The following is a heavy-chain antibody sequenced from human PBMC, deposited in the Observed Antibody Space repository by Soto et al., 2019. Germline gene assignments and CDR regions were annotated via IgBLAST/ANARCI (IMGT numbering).Heavy chain of an antibody. Sequence: PGGSLRLSCAASAFTFSNAWMSWVRQAPGKGLEWVGRIKSKTDGGTADYAAPVKGRFTTSRDDSKNTLYLQMNSLKTEDTAVYYCTTWSVENTHDYYYGMDVWGQGTTVTVSS. CDR3: TTWSVENTHDYYYGMDV. D-gene: IGHD1-1*01. V-gene: IGHV3-15*01. CDR2: IKSKTDGGTA. J-gene: IGHJ6*02. CDR1: AFTFSNAW.